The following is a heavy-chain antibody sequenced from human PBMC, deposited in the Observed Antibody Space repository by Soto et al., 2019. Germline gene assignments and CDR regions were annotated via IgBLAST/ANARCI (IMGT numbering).Heavy chain of an antibody. V-gene: IGHV4-4*07. D-gene: IGHD6-6*01. CDR3: ARETAARNYYYHYAIDV. J-gene: IGHJ6*02. CDR1: GGSISSYY. CDR2: IYTSGST. Sequence: SETLSLTCTVSGGSISSYYWSWIRQPAGKGLEWIGRIYTSGSTNYNPSPKSRVTMSVDTSKNQFSLKLSSVTAADTAVYYCARETAARNYYYHYAIDVWAQATKVTVYS.